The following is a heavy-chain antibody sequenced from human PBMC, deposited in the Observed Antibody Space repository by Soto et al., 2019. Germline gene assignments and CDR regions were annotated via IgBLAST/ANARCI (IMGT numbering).Heavy chain of an antibody. Sequence: GQSLKISCKGSGYSFTSYWICWVRQMPGKGLELMGIIYPGDSDTRYSPSFQGQVTISADKSISTAYLQWSSLKASDTAMYYCARTAAAGKYYYGMDVWGQRTTVTAP. V-gene: IGHV5-51*01. CDR1: GYSFTSYW. CDR2: IYPGDSDT. J-gene: IGHJ6*02. CDR3: ARTAAAGKYYYGMDV. D-gene: IGHD6-13*01.